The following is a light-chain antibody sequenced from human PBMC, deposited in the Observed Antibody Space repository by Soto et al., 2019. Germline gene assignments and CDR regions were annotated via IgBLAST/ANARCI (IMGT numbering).Light chain of an antibody. CDR1: QSVRSSY. CDR2: GGS. Sequence: VLTQSPGTLSLSPGERATLSCRASQSVRSSYLAWYQQKPGQAPRLLIYGGSNRATGIPDRFSGSGSGTDFTLTISRLEPEDSAVYFCQQYDWSPMYTFGKGNKLEIK. V-gene: IGKV3-20*01. J-gene: IGKJ2*01. CDR3: QQYDWSPMYT.